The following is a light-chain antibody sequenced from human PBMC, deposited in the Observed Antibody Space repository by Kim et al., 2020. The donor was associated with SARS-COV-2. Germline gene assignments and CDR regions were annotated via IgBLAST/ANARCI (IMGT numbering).Light chain of an antibody. Sequence: GPGKTARINCGGNNIGSKSVHGYEQKPGQAPVLVIYYDSDRPSGIPERFSGSNSGNTATLTISRVEAGDEADYYCQVWDSSSDHRVFGGGTQLTVL. CDR1: NIGSKS. V-gene: IGLV3-21*04. J-gene: IGLJ3*02. CDR3: QVWDSSSDHRV. CDR2: YDS.